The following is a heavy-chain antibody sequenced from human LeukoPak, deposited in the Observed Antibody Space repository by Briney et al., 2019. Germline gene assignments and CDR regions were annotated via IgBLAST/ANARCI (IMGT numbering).Heavy chain of an antibody. V-gene: IGHV4-59*08. D-gene: IGHD3-10*01. CDR3: ARQPYYGSGSYYYYYGMDV. CDR2: IYYSGST. CDR1: GGSISSYY. Sequence: SETLSLTCTVSGGSISSYYWSWIRQPPGKGLEWIGYIYYSGSTNYNPSLKSRVTISVDTSKNQFSLKLSSVTAADTAVYYCARQPYYGSGSYYYYYGMDVWGQGTTATVSS. J-gene: IGHJ6*02.